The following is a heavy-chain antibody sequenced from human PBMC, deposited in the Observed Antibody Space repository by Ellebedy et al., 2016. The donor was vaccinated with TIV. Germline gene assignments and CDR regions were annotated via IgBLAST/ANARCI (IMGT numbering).Heavy chain of an antibody. D-gene: IGHD5-24*01. J-gene: IGHJ4*02. Sequence: SETLSLTXTVSNGSVNTRTYYWSWIRQAPGKDLEWIGCVYYSGNTLYSPSLKSRVTVSLDTSKNQFFLTLTSVTAADTAIYYCVKDRRDGTNYVDSWGRGTLVTVSS. CDR1: NGSVNTRTYY. V-gene: IGHV4-61*01. CDR2: VYYSGNT. CDR3: VKDRRDGTNYVDS.